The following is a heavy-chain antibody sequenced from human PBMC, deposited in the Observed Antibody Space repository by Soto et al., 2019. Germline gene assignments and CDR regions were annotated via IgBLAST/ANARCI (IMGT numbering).Heavy chain of an antibody. CDR2: ISGSGTTT. CDR3: AKDLAGATRGRFDY. Sequence: GGSLRLSCAASGFTFSSYAMSWVRQAQGKGLEWVSGISGSGTTTYYADSVKGRFTISRDNSKNTMYLQMNSLRAEDTAVYYCAKDLAGATRGRFDYWGQGTLVTVSS. D-gene: IGHD1-26*01. V-gene: IGHV3-23*01. CDR1: GFTFSSYA. J-gene: IGHJ4*02.